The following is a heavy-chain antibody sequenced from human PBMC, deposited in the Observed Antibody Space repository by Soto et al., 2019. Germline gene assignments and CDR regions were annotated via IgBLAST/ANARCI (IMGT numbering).Heavy chain of an antibody. CDR3: ARAPRARIYYYYGMDV. J-gene: IGHJ6*02. CDR2: TYYRSKWYN. Sequence: SQTLSLTCAISGDSVSSNSAAWNWIRPSPSRCLEWLGRTYYRSKWYNDYAVSVKSRITINPDTSKNQFSLQLNSVTPEDTAVYYCARAPRARIYYYYGMDVWGQGTTVTVSS. V-gene: IGHV6-1*01. D-gene: IGHD6-6*01. CDR1: GDSVSSNSAA.